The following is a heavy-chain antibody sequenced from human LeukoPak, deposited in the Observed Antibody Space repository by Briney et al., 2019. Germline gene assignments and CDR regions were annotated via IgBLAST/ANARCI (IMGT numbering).Heavy chain of an antibody. D-gene: IGHD2-15*01. Sequence: ASVKVSCKASGYTFTSYGISWVRQAPGQGLEWMGWISAYNGNTNYAQKLQGRVTMTTDTSTSTAYMELRSLRSDDTAVYYCARVGRVYCSGGSCYFDYWGQGTLVTVSS. CDR2: ISAYNGNT. V-gene: IGHV1-18*01. J-gene: IGHJ4*02. CDR1: GYTFTSYG. CDR3: ARVGRVYCSGGSCYFDY.